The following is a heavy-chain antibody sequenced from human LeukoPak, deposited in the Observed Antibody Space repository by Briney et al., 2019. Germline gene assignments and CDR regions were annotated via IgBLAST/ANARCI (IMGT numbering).Heavy chain of an antibody. CDR1: GGSISSLY. D-gene: IGHD6-6*01. Sequence: PSETLSLTCSVSGGSISSLYWSWIRQPPGKGLEWSGHIYYTGSTNYNPSLKSRVTMFVDMSKNQFSLRLSSVTAADTAVYYCARHRAYSSSSPFDYWGQGTLVTVSS. CDR3: ARHRAYSSSSPFDY. CDR2: IYYTGST. J-gene: IGHJ4*02. V-gene: IGHV4-59*08.